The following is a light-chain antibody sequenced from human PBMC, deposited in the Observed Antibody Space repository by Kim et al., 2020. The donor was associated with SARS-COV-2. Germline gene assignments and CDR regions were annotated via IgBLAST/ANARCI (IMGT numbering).Light chain of an antibody. CDR2: GAS. V-gene: IGKV3D-15*01. J-gene: IGKJ5*01. CDR3: QQYNNWPPGNT. Sequence: EIVLTQSPAILSGSPGERVTLSCRASQSVDSNLAWYQQKPGQTPRLLIYGASARATGIPARFSGSGSGTEFTLTISSLQSEDFAVYYCQQYNNWPPGNTFGQGTRLEIK. CDR1: QSVDSN.